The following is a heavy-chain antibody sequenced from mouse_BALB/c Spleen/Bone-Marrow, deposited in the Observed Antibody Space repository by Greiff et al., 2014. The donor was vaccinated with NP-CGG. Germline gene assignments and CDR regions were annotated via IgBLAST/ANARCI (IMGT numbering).Heavy chain of an antibody. J-gene: IGHJ4*01. V-gene: IGHV5-12-2*01. CDR3: ARQLGLRWAMDY. Sequence: EVMLVESGGGLVQPGGSLKLSCAASEFTFSSYTVSWVRQTPEKRQEWVAYISNGGGSTYYPDTVKGRFTISRDNAKNTLYLQMSSLKSEDTAMYYCARQLGLRWAMDYWGQGTSVTVSS. CDR1: EFTFSSYT. D-gene: IGHD3-1*01. CDR2: ISNGGGST.